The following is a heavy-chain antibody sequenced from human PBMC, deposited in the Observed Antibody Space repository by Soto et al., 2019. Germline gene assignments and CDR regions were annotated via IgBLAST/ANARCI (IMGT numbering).Heavy chain of an antibody. CDR3: ARAQPTYSSSYFDY. CDR2: ISGRGDDT. V-gene: IGHV3-23*01. Sequence: EVQLLESGGDLVQPGGSLRLSCAASGFTFSSYAMSWVRQAPGKRLEWVSTISGRGDDTYYTDSVKGRFTISRDNSKNTLYVHMNSLRAEDTAVYYCARAQPTYSSSYFDYWGQGTQVTVSS. J-gene: IGHJ4*02. D-gene: IGHD3-22*01. CDR1: GFTFSSYA.